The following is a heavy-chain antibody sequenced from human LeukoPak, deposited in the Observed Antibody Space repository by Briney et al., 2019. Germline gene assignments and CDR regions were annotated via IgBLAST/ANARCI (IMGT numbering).Heavy chain of an antibody. CDR2: ISPSGGST. J-gene: IGHJ4*02. Sequence: ASVKVSCKASGYTFTAYYMHWVRQAPGQGPEWMGVISPSGGSTTYAQKFQGRVTITADKSTSTAYMELSSLGYEDTAVYYCARDGSGRYYNVLAYWAQGTLVTVSS. CDR3: ARDGSGRYYNVLAY. D-gene: IGHD3-10*01. CDR1: GYTFTAYY. V-gene: IGHV1-46*01.